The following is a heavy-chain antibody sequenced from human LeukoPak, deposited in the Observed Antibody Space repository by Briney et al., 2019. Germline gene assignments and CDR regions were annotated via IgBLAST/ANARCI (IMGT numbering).Heavy chain of an antibody. D-gene: IGHD1-14*01. CDR2: ISGSGDST. J-gene: IGHJ5*02. Sequence: GGCLRLSCAASGFTFRSYAMTCVRHAPGRGRGWGSGISGSGDSTYYADSVKGRFTISRDNSKNTVYLQMNSLRAEDTAVYYCANWAGSFDPWGQGTLVTVSS. CDR1: GFTFRSYA. CDR3: ANWAGSFDP. V-gene: IGHV3-23*01.